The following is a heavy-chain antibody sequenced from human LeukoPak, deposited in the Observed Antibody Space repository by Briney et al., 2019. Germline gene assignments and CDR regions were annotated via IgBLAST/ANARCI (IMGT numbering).Heavy chain of an antibody. CDR1: GFTFSSYS. V-gene: IGHV3-21*01. CDR2: ISSSSSYI. J-gene: IGHJ4*02. CDR3: ARSLSSYSSSSGRDY. Sequence: GGSLRLSCAASGFTFSSYSMNWVRQAPGKGLEWVSSISSSSSYIYYADSVKGRFTISRDNAKNSLYLQMNSLRAEDTAVYYCARSLSSYSSSSGRDYWGQGTLVTVSS. D-gene: IGHD6-6*01.